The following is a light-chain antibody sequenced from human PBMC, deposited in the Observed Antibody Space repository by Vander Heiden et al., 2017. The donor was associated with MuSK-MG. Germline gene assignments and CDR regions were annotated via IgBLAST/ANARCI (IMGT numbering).Light chain of an antibody. CDR2: EVT. CDR3: NSYTTSGTFWV. V-gene: IGLV2-14*01. Sequence: QSVLTQPASVSGSPGQSITISCTGTSSDVGGYNHVSWYQQHPGKAPKLMIYEVTNRSSGVSNRFSGSKSGNTASLTISGLQAEDEAHYYCNSYTTSGTFWVFGGGTKLTVL. J-gene: IGLJ3*02. CDR1: SSDVGGYNH.